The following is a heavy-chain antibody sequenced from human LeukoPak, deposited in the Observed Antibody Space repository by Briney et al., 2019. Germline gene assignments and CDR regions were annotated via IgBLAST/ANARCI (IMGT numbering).Heavy chain of an antibody. V-gene: IGHV4-39*07. Sequence: SETLSLTCTVSGGSISSSNYYWGWIRPPPGKGLECIGSVYYSGNTYYNPSLKSRVTISVDTSKNQFSLKLSSVTAADTAVYYCARAVTSSGSWYMWVNWFDPWGQGTLVTVSS. CDR1: GGSISSSNYY. CDR2: VYYSGNT. CDR3: ARAVTSSGSWYMWVNWFDP. D-gene: IGHD6-13*01. J-gene: IGHJ5*02.